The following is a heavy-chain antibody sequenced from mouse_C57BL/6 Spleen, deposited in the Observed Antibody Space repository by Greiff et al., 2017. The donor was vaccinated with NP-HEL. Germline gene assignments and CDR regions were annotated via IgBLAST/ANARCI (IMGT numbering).Heavy chain of an antibody. CDR2: IDPSDSYT. CDR1: GYTFTSYW. J-gene: IGHJ3*01. V-gene: IGHV1-50*01. Sequence: VQLQQPGAELVKPGASVKLSCKASGYTFTSYWMQWVKQRPGQGLEWIGEIDPSDSYTNYNQKFKGKATLTVDTSSSTAYMQLSSLTSEDSAVYYCARGGHGNYEKFAYWGQGTLVTVSA. CDR3: ARGGHGNYEKFAY. D-gene: IGHD2-1*01.